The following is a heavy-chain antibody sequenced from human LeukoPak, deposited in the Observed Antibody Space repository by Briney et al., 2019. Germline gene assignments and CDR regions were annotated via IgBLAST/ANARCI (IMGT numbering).Heavy chain of an antibody. CDR1: GGSISIYY. Sequence: PSETLSLTCTVSGGSISIYYWSWIRQPPGKGLEWIGYIYYSGSTNYNPSLKSRVTISVDTSKNQFSLKLSSVTAADTAVYYCAASPLGYCSGGSCLLVHWGQGTLVTVSS. CDR2: IYYSGST. D-gene: IGHD2-15*01. CDR3: AASPLGYCSGGSCLLVH. V-gene: IGHV4-59*01. J-gene: IGHJ1*01.